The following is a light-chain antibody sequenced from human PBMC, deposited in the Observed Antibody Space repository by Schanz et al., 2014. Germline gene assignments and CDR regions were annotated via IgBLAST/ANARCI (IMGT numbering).Light chain of an antibody. CDR3: SSYAGSSTVV. J-gene: IGLJ2*01. CDR2: DAS. V-gene: IGLV2-14*03. Sequence: QSALTQPASVSGSPGQSITISCTGTSSDVGVYNYVSWYQQLPGKAPKLMIYDASNRPSGVSNRFSGSKSAYTASLTISGLQAEDEAHYYCSSYAGSSTVVFGGGTKLTVL. CDR1: SSDVGVYNY.